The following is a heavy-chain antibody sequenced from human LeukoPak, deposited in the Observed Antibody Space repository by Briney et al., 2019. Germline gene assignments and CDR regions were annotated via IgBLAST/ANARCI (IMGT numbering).Heavy chain of an antibody. CDR2: TYYRSKWYN. Sequence: SQTLSLTCAISGDSVSSNSAAWNWIRQSPSRGLEWLGRTYYRSKWYNDYAVSVKSRITINPDTSKNQFSLQLNSVTPEDTAVYYWARARYSSGLKYYYYYGMDVWGQGTTVTVSS. D-gene: IGHD6-19*01. CDR1: GDSVSSNSAA. CDR3: ARARYSSGLKYYYYYGMDV. V-gene: IGHV6-1*01. J-gene: IGHJ6*02.